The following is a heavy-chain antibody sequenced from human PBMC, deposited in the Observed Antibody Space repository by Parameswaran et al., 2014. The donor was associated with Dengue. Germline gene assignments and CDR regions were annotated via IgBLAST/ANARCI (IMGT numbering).Heavy chain of an antibody. D-gene: IGHD6-19*01. Sequence: KWIRQPPGKGLEYVSYISSSSSTIYYAGSVKGRFTISRDNAQNSLYLQMNSLRAEDTAVYYCARDEGSAWYSGETPLNRYWGQGTLVTVSS. CDR2: ISSSSSTI. CDR3: ARDEGSAWYSGETPLNRY. J-gene: IGHJ4*02. V-gene: IGHV3-48*01.